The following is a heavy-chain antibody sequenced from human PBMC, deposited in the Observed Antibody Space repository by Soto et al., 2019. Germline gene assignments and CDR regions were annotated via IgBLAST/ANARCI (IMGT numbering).Heavy chain of an antibody. CDR3: AREALRFCTSTSCSTDWFDP. D-gene: IGHD2-2*01. CDR2: INAGNGDT. Sequence: QVQLVQSGAEVKKPGASVKVSCKASGYTFTSYALDWVRQAPRRRLEWMGGINAGNGDTKYSQNFQGRVTITRDTSATTAYMELSSLRYEDTAVYYCAREALRFCTSTSCSTDWFDPWGQGTLVTVSS. V-gene: IGHV1-3*01. J-gene: IGHJ5*02. CDR1: GYTFTSYA.